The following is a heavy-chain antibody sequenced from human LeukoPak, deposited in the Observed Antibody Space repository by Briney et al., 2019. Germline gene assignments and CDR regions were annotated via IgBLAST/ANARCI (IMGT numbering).Heavy chain of an antibody. V-gene: IGHV1-69*05. Sequence: SVKVSCKASGGTFSSYAISWVRQAPGQGLEWMGGIIPIFDTANYAQKFQRRVKITTHESTSKAYMELSNLRSEDTAVYYCASPVRLGYYYYMDVWGKGTTVTVSS. CDR1: GGTFSSYA. CDR2: IIPIFDTA. D-gene: IGHD3-16*01. J-gene: IGHJ6*03. CDR3: ASPVRLGYYYYMDV.